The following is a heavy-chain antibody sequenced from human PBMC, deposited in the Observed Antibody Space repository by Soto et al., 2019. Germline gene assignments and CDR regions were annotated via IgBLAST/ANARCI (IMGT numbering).Heavy chain of an antibody. J-gene: IGHJ6*02. D-gene: IGHD6-19*01. CDR2: IYYSGST. V-gene: IGHV4-61*01. CDR1: GGPVSSGSYY. CDR3: ARDSGEAGTAMDV. Sequence: ETLSLTCTVSGGPVSSGSYYWSWIRQPPGKGLEWIGYIYYSGSTNYNPSLKSRVTISVDTSKNQLSLKLSSVTAADTAVYYCARDSGEAGTAMDVWGQGTTVTVSS.